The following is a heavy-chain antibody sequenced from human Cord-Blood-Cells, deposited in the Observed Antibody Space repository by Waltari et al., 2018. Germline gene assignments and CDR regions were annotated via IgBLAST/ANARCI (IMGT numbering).Heavy chain of an antibody. CDR1: GGSFSGAY. CDR2: INHSGST. CDR3: ASYYGSGSYYNDY. Sequence: QVQLQQWGAGLLKPSETLSLTCAAHGGSFSGAYWSWIRQPPGKGLEWIGEINHSGSTNYTPSLKSRVTISVDTSKNQFSLKLSSVTAADTAVYYCASYYGSGSYYNDYWGQGTLVTVSS. V-gene: IGHV4-34*01. J-gene: IGHJ4*02. D-gene: IGHD3-10*01.